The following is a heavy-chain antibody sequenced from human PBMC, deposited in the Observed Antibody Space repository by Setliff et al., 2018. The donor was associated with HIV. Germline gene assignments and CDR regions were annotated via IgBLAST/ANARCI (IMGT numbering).Heavy chain of an antibody. Sequence: GESLKISCAASGFTFSSYEMNWVRQAPGKGLEWVSYISSSGSTIYYADSVKGRFTISRDNAKNSLYLQMNSLRAEDTAVYYCARLGRSFGEFRWYFDLWGRGTLVTVSS. CDR2: ISSSGSTI. CDR3: ARLGRSFGEFRWYFDL. J-gene: IGHJ2*01. V-gene: IGHV3-48*03. CDR1: GFTFSSYE. D-gene: IGHD3-10*01.